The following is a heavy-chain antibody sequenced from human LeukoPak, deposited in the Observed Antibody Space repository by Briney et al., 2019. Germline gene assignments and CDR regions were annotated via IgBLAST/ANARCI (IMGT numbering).Heavy chain of an antibody. CDR2: ISGSGTST. CDR1: GFTFRSYD. V-gene: IGHV3-23*01. D-gene: IGHD3-22*01. Sequence: GGSLRLSCAASGFTFRSYDMNWVRQPPGKGLEWVSVISGSGTSTYYADSVKGRFTISRDNSKNTLYLQMNSLRAEDTAVYYCAKDHDPYYYDSSGYPLDYWGQGTLVTVSS. J-gene: IGHJ4*02. CDR3: AKDHDPYYYDSSGYPLDY.